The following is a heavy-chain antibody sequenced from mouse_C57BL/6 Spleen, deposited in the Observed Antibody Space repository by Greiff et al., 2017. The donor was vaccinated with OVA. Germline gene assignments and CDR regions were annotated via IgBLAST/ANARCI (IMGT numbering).Heavy chain of an antibody. J-gene: IGHJ2*01. CDR1: GFTFSSYA. CDR3: ARDRDGMIYFDY. CDR2: ISDGGSYT. Sequence: EVQGVESGGGLVKPGGSLKLSCAASGFTFSSYAMSWVRQTPEKRLEWVATISDGGSYTYYPDNVKGRFTISRDNAKNNLYLQMSHLKSEDTAMYYCARDRDGMIYFDYWGQGTTLTVSS. D-gene: IGHD2-4*01. V-gene: IGHV5-4*01.